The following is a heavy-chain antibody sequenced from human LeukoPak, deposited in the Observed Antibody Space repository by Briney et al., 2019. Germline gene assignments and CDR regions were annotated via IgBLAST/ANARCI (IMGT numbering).Heavy chain of an antibody. CDR1: GFTFSSYW. CDR2: VKNDGSTT. J-gene: IGHJ3*02. Sequence: GGSLRLSCAASGFTFSSYWMHWVRQAPGKGLVWVSRVKNDGSTTGYADSVKGGFTISRDNAKNTLYLQMNSLRAEDTAVYYCARGGSPPEALGDAFDIWGQGTMVTVSS. D-gene: IGHD1-26*01. V-gene: IGHV3-74*01. CDR3: ARGGSPPEALGDAFDI.